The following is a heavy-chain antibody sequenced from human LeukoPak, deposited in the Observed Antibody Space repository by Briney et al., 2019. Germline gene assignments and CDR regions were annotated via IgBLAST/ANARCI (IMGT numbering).Heavy chain of an antibody. Sequence: PSETLSLTCTVSGGFISNYYWSWIRQPAGKGLEWIGRIYSSGSTNYNSSLKSRVTMSVDTSKNQFSLKLSSVPAADTAVYYCARVRFFDSSVLNRKRSYYFDYWGQGTLVTVSS. D-gene: IGHD3-22*01. CDR3: ARVRFFDSSVLNRKRSYYFDY. J-gene: IGHJ4*02. V-gene: IGHV4-4*07. CDR1: GGFISNYY. CDR2: IYSSGST.